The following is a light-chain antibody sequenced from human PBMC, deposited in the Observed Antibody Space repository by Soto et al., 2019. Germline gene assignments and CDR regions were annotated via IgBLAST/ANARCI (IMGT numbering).Light chain of an antibody. J-gene: IGLJ2*01. CDR1: SSDVGGYNY. V-gene: IGLV2-14*01. Sequence: QSALTQPASVSGSPGQSITISCTGTSSDVGGYNYVSWYQQHPGIAPKLMISEVSNRPSGVSNRFSGSKSGNTASLTISGLQAEDEPDYYCSSYTSSSTLVFGGGTKLTVL. CDR2: EVS. CDR3: SSYTSSSTLV.